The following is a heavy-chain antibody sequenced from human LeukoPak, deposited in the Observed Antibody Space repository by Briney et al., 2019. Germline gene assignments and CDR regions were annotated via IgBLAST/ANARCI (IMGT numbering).Heavy chain of an antibody. D-gene: IGHD3-10*01. CDR1: CGSISSYY. Sequence: SETLSLTCTVSCGSISSYYWSWIRQPAGKGLEWIGRIYTSGSTNYNPSLKSRVTMSVDTSKNQFSLKLSSVTAADTAVYYCARDLDGSGPYYGMDVWGQGTTVTVSS. J-gene: IGHJ6*02. CDR3: ARDLDGSGPYYGMDV. CDR2: IYTSGST. V-gene: IGHV4-4*07.